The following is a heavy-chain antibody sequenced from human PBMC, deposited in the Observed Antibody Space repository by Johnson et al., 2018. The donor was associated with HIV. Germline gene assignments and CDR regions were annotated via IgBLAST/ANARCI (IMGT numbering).Heavy chain of an antibody. V-gene: IGHV3-30-3*01. J-gene: IGHJ3*02. CDR3: AKDGMVAGSGGADAFDI. Sequence: QVQLVESGGDLVKPGGSLRLSCAASRFTFNSYAMGWVRQAPGKGLEWVAVISYDGSNKYYADSVKGRFTISRDNSKNTLYLQMNSLRAEDTAIYYCAKDGMVAGSGGADAFDIWGQGTMVTVSS. CDR1: RFTFNSYA. CDR2: ISYDGSNK. D-gene: IGHD6-19*01.